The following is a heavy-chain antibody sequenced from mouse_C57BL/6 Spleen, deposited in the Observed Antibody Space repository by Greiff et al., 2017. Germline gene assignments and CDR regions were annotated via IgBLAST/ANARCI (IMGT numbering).Heavy chain of an antibody. V-gene: IGHV1-80*01. D-gene: IGHD1-1*01. CDR2: IYPGDGDT. CDR1: GYAFSSCW. Sequence: QVQLKQSGAELVKPGASVKISCKASGYAFSSCWMNWVKQRPGKGLEWIGQIYPGDGDTNYNGKFKGKATLTADKSSSTAYMQLSSLTSEDSAVYFCCDGGFAYWGQGTLVTVSA. CDR3: CDGGFAY. J-gene: IGHJ3*01.